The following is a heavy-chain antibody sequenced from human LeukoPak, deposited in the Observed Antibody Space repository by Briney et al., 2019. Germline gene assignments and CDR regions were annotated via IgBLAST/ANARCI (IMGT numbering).Heavy chain of an antibody. CDR2: INWNGGST. CDR1: GFTFDDYG. V-gene: IGHV3-20*04. J-gene: IGHJ3*02. D-gene: IGHD5-24*01. CDR3: AREAEINRWLQSGPEEDAFDI. Sequence: PGGSLRLSCAAPGFTFDDYGMSWVRQAPGKGLEWVSGINWNGGSTGYADSVKGRFTISRDNAKNSLYLQMNSLRAEDTALYYCAREAEINRWLQSGPEEDAFDIWGQGTMVTVSS.